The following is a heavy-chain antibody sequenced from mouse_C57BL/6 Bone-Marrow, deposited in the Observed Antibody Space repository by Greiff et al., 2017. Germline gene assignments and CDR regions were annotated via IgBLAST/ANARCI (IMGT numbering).Heavy chain of an antibody. D-gene: IGHD2-3*01. Sequence: QVQLQQPGAELVKPGASVKLSCKASGYTFTSYWMHWVKQRPGQGLEWIGIIHPNSGSTNYNEKFKSKATLAVDKSSSTAYMQRSSLTTEDSAVYCCARKGITDGPFAYWGQGTLVTVSA. CDR2: IHPNSGST. CDR3: ARKGITDGPFAY. CDR1: GYTFTSYW. J-gene: IGHJ3*01. V-gene: IGHV1-64*01.